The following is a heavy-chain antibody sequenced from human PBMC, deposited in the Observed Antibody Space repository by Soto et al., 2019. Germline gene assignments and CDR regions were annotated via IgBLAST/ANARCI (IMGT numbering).Heavy chain of an antibody. Sequence: PSGTLSLTCPVSGGSISAGDYYWNWLRQPPGKGLEWIGYIYYTGTTKYNPSLKSRATLSVDTSKNRFSLTLTSVTAADSAVYYCARGDWFHPWGPGTLVTVSS. J-gene: IGHJ5*02. CDR1: GGSISAGDYY. V-gene: IGHV4-30-4*01. CDR2: IYYTGTT. CDR3: ARGDWFHP.